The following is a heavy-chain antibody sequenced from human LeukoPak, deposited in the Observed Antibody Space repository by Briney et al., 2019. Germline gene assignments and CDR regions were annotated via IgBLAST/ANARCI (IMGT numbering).Heavy chain of an antibody. Sequence: ASVKVSCKASGYTFTGYYMHWVRQAPGQGLEWMGWINPNSGGTNYAQKFQGRVTMTRDTSISTAYMELSRLRSDDTAVYYCARGYGDYQYQIYYYYDMDVWGQGTTVTVSS. V-gene: IGHV1-2*02. CDR3: ARGYGDYQYQIYYYYDMDV. CDR1: GYTFTGYY. D-gene: IGHD4-17*01. J-gene: IGHJ6*02. CDR2: INPNSGGT.